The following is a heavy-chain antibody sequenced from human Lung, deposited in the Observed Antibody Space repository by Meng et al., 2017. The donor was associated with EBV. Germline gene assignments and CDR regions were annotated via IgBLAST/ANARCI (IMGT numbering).Heavy chain of an antibody. D-gene: IGHD6-19*01. Sequence: LQESGPRLVKTQQTLSRVCTVSGDSIGMGGYHCVCIRQHPGQGLEWIGYIYYSGSTFYTPSLQSRATLSVDTSKNQFSLKLNSVTAADTAVYYCARLRLVWMFDYWGQGALVTVSS. CDR3: ARLRLVWMFDY. CDR2: IYYSGST. CDR1: GDSIGMGGYH. J-gene: IGHJ4*02. V-gene: IGHV4-31*03.